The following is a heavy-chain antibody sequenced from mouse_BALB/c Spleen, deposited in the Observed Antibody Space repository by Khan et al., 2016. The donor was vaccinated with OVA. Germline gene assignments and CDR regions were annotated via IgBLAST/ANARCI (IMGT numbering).Heavy chain of an antibody. J-gene: IGHJ3*01. CDR3: ARRNYFGYTFAY. V-gene: IGHV1-77*01. Sequence: VQLQESGAELARPGASVKLSCKASGYTFTDYYINWVKQRTGQGLEWIGEISPGSGDTYYNERFKGKATLTADKSSSTAYMQLSSLTSEGSAVYVCARRNYFGYTFAYWGQGTLVTVSA. D-gene: IGHD1-2*01. CDR1: GYTFTDYY. CDR2: ISPGSGDT.